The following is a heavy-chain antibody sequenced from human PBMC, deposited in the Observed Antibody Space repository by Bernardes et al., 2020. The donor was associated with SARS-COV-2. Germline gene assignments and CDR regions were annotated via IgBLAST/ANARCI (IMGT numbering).Heavy chain of an antibody. V-gene: IGHV3-7*01. J-gene: IGHJ4*02. CDR2: IHENGNEK. Sequence: GSLRLSCVASGFTFSTSWMSWVRQAPGKGLEWVANIHENGNEKHYGDSVKGRFTVSRDNAKNTLYLQMNSLRAEDTAVYYCNRVDYWGQGTLVTVSS. CDR1: GFTFSTSW. CDR3: NRVDY.